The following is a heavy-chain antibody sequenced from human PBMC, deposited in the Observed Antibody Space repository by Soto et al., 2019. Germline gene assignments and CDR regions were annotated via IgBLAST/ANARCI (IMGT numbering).Heavy chain of an antibody. CDR1: GASINSYY. J-gene: IGHJ4*02. CDR2: IYYSGST. Sequence: SETLSLTCTVSGASINSYYWSWIRLPPGKGLEWIGYIYYSGSTNYNPSLKSRVTISVDTSNNHFSLNLTSVTAADTAVYYCARSRSSSSAYYPSDYWGQGTLVTVSS. CDR3: ARSRSSSSAYYPSDY. D-gene: IGHD3-22*01. V-gene: IGHV4-59*01.